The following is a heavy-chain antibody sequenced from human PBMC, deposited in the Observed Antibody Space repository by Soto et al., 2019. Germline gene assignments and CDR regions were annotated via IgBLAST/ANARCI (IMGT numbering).Heavy chain of an antibody. CDR3: ARDLGGWPDY. V-gene: IGHV1-3*01. J-gene: IGHJ4*02. CDR1: GYTFTSYA. D-gene: IGHD6-19*01. Sequence: QVQLVQSGAEVKKPGASVKVSWKASGYTFTSYAIHWVRQAPGQRLEWMGWINAGNGNTKYSQKFQDRVTITRDTSASTAYMELSSLRSEDTAVYYCARDLGGWPDYWGQGTLVTVSS. CDR2: INAGNGNT.